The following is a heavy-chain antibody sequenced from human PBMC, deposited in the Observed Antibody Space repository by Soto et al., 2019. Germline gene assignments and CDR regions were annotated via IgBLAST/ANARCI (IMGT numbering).Heavy chain of an antibody. Sequence: GESLKISCQGSGYSFANYWIAWVRQMPGKGLEWVGVIYPGDSDTRYSPSFRGQVTISADKPISHVYLQWSSLKAPDTAMYYCARNRLRQYYSGMDVCGQATTVGVSS. CDR1: GYSFANYW. D-gene: IGHD3-10*01. J-gene: IGHJ6*02. CDR2: IYPGDSDT. V-gene: IGHV5-51*01. CDR3: ARNRLRQYYSGMDV.